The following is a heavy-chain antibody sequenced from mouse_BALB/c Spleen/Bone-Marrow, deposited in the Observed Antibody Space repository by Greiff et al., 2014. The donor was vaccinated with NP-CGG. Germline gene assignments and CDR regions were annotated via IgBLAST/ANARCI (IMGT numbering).Heavy chain of an antibody. J-gene: IGHJ1*01. Sequence: VQLQQSGPGLVAPSQSLSITCTVSGFSFNDYGVSWIRQPPGKGLEWLGVIWGGGSTYYNSALKSRLSISKDNSKSQVFLKMNRLQTDDTAMYYCAKQYGNYDWYFDVWGAGTTVTVSS. CDR1: GFSFNDYG. CDR2: IWGGGST. V-gene: IGHV2-6-5*01. D-gene: IGHD2-1*01. CDR3: AKQYGNYDWYFDV.